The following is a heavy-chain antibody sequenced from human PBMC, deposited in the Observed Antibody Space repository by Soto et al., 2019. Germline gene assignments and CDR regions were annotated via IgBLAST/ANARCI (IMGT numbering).Heavy chain of an antibody. CDR2: ISGSDGST. Sequence: GGSLRLSCAASGGPFSSYAMNWVRQAPGKGLEWVSVISGSDGSTYYADSVKGRFTISRDNSKNTLNLQMNSLRAEDTAVYYCAGRSSSWYFDYWGQGTLVTVSS. V-gene: IGHV3-23*01. CDR3: AGRSSSWYFDY. J-gene: IGHJ4*02. D-gene: IGHD6-13*01. CDR1: GGPFSSYA.